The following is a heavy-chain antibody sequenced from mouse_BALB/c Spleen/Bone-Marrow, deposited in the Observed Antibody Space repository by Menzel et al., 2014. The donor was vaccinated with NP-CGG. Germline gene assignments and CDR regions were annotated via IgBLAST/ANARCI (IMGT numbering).Heavy chain of an antibody. J-gene: IGHJ4*01. CDR3: ARSRLPHYYVMDY. D-gene: IGHD5-1*01. V-gene: IGHV1-26*01. Sequence: EVKVVESGPELVKPGASMKISCKASYYSFTGYTMNWVKQSHGKNLEWIGLINPYNGGTTYNQKFMGKATLTVDKSSSTAYMELLSLTSEDSAVYYCARSRLPHYYVMDYWGQGTSVTVSS. CDR1: YYSFTGYT. CDR2: INPYNGGT.